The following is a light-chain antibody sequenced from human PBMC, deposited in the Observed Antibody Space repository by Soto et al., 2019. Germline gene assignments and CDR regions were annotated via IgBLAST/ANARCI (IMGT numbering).Light chain of an antibody. J-gene: IGKJ4*02. V-gene: IGKV3-15*01. Sequence: EILMTQSPATLSVSPGERATLTCRASQTVRSSLAWYQQKPGQAPRLLIYGASTRATGIPARFSGSGSGTEFTLTISSLEPEDIAVYYCQQRSNWRVTFGGGTKVDI. CDR3: QQRSNWRVT. CDR2: GAS. CDR1: QTVRSS.